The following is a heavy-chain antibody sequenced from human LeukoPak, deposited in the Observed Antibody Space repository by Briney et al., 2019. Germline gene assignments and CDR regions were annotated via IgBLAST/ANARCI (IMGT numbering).Heavy chain of an antibody. Sequence: PGRSLRLSCAASGFTFSSYAMHWVRQAPGKGLEWVAVISYDGSNKYYADSVKGRFTISRDNSKNTLYLQMNSLRAEDTAVYYCASPYYYDSSGYFWDLDYWGQGTLVTVSS. CDR3: ASPYYYDSSGYFWDLDY. CDR1: GFTFSSYA. J-gene: IGHJ4*02. CDR2: ISYDGSNK. D-gene: IGHD3-22*01. V-gene: IGHV3-30-3*01.